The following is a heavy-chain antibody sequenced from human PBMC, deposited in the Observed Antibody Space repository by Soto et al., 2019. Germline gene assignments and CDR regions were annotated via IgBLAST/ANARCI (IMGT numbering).Heavy chain of an antibody. V-gene: IGHV1-8*01. D-gene: IGHD2-21*02. CDR3: ARGVTAGVDY. J-gene: IGHJ4*02. Sequence: QVQLVQSGAEVREPGASVKVSCKASGYSFTSLDINRVRQTTGQGLEWMGWMQPSSGRTGYAQKFQGRVTMTRDTSINTVYMELSSLTSDDTAFYYCARGVTAGVDYWGQGTLVTVSS. CDR2: MQPSSGRT. CDR1: GYSFTSLD.